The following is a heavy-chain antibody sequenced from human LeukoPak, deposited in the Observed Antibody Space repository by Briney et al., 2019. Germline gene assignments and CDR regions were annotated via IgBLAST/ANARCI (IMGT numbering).Heavy chain of an antibody. D-gene: IGHD1-26*01. CDR1: GFTFSSYS. V-gene: IGHV3-48*02. Sequence: GGSLRLSCAASGFTFSSYSMNWVRQAPGKGLEWVSYIDSSSSIIYYADSVKGRFTISRDNAKNSLYLQMNSLRDEDTAVYYCARDSLVGATLDYWGQGTLVTVSS. CDR2: IDSSSSII. CDR3: ARDSLVGATLDY. J-gene: IGHJ4*02.